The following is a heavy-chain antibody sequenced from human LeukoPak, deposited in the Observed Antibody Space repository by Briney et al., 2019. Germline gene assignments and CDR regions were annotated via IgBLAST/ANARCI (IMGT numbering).Heavy chain of an antibody. CDR1: GYTFTSYY. J-gene: IGHJ6*04. D-gene: IGHD2-2*01. V-gene: IGHV1-46*01. Sequence: ASVKVSCKASGYTFTSYYMHWVRQAPGQGLEWMGIINPSGASTSYAQKFQGRVTMTRDTSTSTVYMELSSLRSEDTAVYYCARELSSSTQTLNYYYYYGMDVWGKGTTVTVSS. CDR2: INPSGAST. CDR3: ARELSSSTQTLNYYYYYGMDV.